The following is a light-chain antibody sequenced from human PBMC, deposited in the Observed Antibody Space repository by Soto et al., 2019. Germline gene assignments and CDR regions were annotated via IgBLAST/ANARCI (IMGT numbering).Light chain of an antibody. CDR3: AAWDDTLNGPV. V-gene: IGLV1-44*01. CDR2: GSN. CDR1: SSNIGSNS. Sequence: QSVLTQPPSASGTPGQRVSISCSGSSSNIGSNSVTWYQQFLGKAPKLLIYGSNQRPSGVPDRFSGSKSGTSASLAISGLQSEDESDYYCAAWDDTLNGPVFGGAKKVTV. J-gene: IGLJ2*01.